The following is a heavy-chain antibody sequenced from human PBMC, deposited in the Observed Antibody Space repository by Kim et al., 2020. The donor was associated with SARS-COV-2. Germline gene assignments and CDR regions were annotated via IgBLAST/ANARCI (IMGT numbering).Heavy chain of an antibody. J-gene: IGHJ4*02. CDR2: IKQDGSEK. V-gene: IGHV3-7*03. CDR3: ARDITH. Sequence: GGSLRLSCAASGFTFSNHWMNWVRQAPGKGLEWVANIKQDGSEKYYVESVRGRFSISRDNARNSLDLQMNSLRAEDTAVSYCARDITHWGQGTLATVSS. CDR1: GFTFSNHW.